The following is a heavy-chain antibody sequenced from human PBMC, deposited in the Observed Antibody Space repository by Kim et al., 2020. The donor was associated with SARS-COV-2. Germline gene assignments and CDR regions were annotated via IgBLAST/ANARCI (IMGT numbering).Heavy chain of an antibody. J-gene: IGHJ4*02. Sequence: GGSLRLSCEASGFIFSTYTMHWVRQSPGKGLEYVSAINSNGGSTHYATSVKGRFTISRDNAKNTLYLQMGSRRPEDMAVYYCARVLTYSGSKLGYWGQGT. CDR3: ARVLTYSGSKLGY. D-gene: IGHD6-6*01. CDR1: GFIFSTYT. CDR2: INSNGGST. V-gene: IGHV3-64*01.